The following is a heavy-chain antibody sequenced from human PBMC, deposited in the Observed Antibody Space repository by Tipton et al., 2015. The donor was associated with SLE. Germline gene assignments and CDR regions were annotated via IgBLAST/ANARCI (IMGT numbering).Heavy chain of an antibody. CDR1: GGSISGSSYY. CDR2: IYYSGST. V-gene: IGHV4-39*07. J-gene: IGHJ4*02. CDR3: ARLRHGSSRHGIDY. D-gene: IGHD6-13*01. Sequence: TLSLTCTVSGGSISGSSYYWGWIRQPPGKGLEWIGSIYYSGSTYYNPSLKSRVTISVDTSKNQFSLKLNSVTAADTAVYYCARLRHGSSRHGIDYWGQGTLVTVSS.